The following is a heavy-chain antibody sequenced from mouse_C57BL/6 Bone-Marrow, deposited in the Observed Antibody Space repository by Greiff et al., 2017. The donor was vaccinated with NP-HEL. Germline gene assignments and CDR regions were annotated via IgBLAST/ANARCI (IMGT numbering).Heavy chain of an antibody. Sequence: QVQLKQSGAELVRPGTSVKVSCKASGYAFTNYLIEWVKQRPGQGLEWIGVISPGSGGTNYNEKFKGKATLTADKSSSTAYMQLSSLTSEDSAVYFCAREGSITTVVAYYFDYWGQGTTLTVSS. D-gene: IGHD1-1*01. CDR2: ISPGSGGT. V-gene: IGHV1-54*01. J-gene: IGHJ2*01. CDR3: AREGSITTVVAYYFDY. CDR1: GYAFTNYL.